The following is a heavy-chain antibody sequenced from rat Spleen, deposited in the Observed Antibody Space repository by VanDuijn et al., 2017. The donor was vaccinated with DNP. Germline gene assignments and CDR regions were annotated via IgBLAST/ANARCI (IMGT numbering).Heavy chain of an antibody. J-gene: IGHJ3*01. CDR1: GFTFSNYG. V-gene: IGHV5S13*01. CDR2: IGTDDTNT. Sequence: EVQLVESGGGLVQPGRSLKLSCAASGFTFSNYGMAWVRQAPTKGLEWVASIGTDDTNTDFRDSVKDRFTISRDNAKNTQYLQMDSLRSEDTATYYCARPDYWGQGTLVTVSS. CDR3: ARPDY.